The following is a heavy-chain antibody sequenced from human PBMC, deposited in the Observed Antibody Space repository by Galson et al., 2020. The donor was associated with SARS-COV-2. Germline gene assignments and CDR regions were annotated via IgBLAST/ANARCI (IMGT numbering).Heavy chain of an antibody. V-gene: IGHV1-69*13. J-gene: IGHJ6*02. CDR2: IIPIFGTA. D-gene: IGHD2-15*01. Sequence: SVKVSCKASGGTFSSYAISWVRQAPGQGLEWMGGIIPIFGTANYAQKFQGRVTITADESTSTAYMELSSLRSEDTAVYYCARLYCSGGSCYGSYYYYGMDVWGQGTTVTVSS. CDR1: GGTFSSYA. CDR3: ARLYCSGGSCYGSYYYYGMDV.